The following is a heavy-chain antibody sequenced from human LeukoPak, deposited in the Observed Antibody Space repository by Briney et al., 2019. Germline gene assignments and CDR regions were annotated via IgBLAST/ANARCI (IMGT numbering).Heavy chain of an antibody. Sequence: GGSLRLSCAASGLTFSSYSMNWVRQAPGKGLEWVSYISSSSSTIYYADSVKGRFTISRDNAKNSLYLQMNSLRAEDTAVYYCAFSSSWVDYWGQGTPVTVSS. D-gene: IGHD6-13*01. V-gene: IGHV3-48*04. CDR3: AFSSSWVDY. CDR2: ISSSSSTI. J-gene: IGHJ4*02. CDR1: GLTFSSYS.